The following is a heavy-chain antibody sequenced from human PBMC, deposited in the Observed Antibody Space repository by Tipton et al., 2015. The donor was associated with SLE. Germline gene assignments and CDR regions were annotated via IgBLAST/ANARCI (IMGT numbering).Heavy chain of an antibody. CDR2: ISSSSSYI. CDR3: ARDQGVRGVSYGMDV. CDR1: GFTFSSYS. J-gene: IGHJ6*02. V-gene: IGHV3-21*01. Sequence: SLRLSCAASGFTFSSYSMNWVRQAPGKGLEWVSSISSSSSYIYYADSVKGRFTISRDNAKNSLYLQMNSLRAEYAAVYYCARDQGVRGVSYGMDVWVQWTAVTVSS. D-gene: IGHD2-21*01.